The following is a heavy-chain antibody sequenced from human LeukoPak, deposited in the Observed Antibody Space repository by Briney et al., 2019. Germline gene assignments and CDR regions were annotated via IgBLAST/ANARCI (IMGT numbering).Heavy chain of an antibody. Sequence: KASETLSLTCTVSGGSISSGGYYWSWIRQPPGKGLEWIGYIYHSGGTYYNPSLKSRVTISVDRSKNQFSLKLSSVTAADTAVYYCAGGYQLLYGAQPPPQNMDVWGKGTTVTVSS. CDR1: GGSISSGGYY. J-gene: IGHJ6*03. CDR2: IYHSGGT. D-gene: IGHD2-2*02. CDR3: AGGYQLLYGAQPPPQNMDV. V-gene: IGHV4-30-2*01.